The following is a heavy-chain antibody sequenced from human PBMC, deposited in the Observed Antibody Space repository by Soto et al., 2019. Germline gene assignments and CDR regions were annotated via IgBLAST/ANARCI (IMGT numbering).Heavy chain of an antibody. D-gene: IGHD2-15*01. CDR3: AKNLNPGPPAYCDS. Sequence: ASVKVSCKASGGTFSSYTISWVRQAHGQGLEWMGRIIPILGIANYAQKFQGRFSISRDNSKNTVYLQMNTLSAGDTAVYYCAKNLNPGPPAYCDSWGQGTQVTVSS. CDR2: IIPILGIA. V-gene: IGHV1-69*02. J-gene: IGHJ5*01. CDR1: GGTFSSYT.